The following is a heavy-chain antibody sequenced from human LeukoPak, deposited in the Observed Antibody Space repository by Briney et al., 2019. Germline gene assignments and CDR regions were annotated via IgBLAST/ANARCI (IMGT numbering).Heavy chain of an antibody. Sequence: GGSLRLSCAASGFTFSSYSMNWVRQAPGKGLEWAANIKQDGSEKYYVDSVKGRFTISRDNAKNSLYLQMNSLRAEDTAVCYCAKERGSSSSRFFDYWGQGTLVTVSS. D-gene: IGHD6-6*01. CDR1: GFTFSSYS. CDR2: IKQDGSEK. V-gene: IGHV3-7*01. CDR3: AKERGSSSSRFFDY. J-gene: IGHJ4*02.